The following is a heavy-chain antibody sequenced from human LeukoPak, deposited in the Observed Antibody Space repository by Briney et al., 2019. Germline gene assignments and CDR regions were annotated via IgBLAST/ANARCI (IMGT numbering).Heavy chain of an antibody. CDR1: GFTFSSYG. J-gene: IGHJ4*02. CDR3: AKGLLWFGELSPSFDY. CDR2: ISYDGSNK. Sequence: GGSLRLYCPASGFTFSSYGLHWVRPPPAKGLEWVAVISYDGSNKYYADSVKGRFTISRDNSKNTLYLQMNSLRAEDTAVYYCAKGLLWFGELSPSFDYWGQGTLVTVSS. D-gene: IGHD3-10*01. V-gene: IGHV3-30*18.